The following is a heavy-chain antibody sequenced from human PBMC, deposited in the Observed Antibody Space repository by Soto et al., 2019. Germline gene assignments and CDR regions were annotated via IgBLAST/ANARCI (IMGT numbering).Heavy chain of an antibody. CDR1: GGTFSSYA. Sequence: QVQLVQSGAEVKKPGSSVKVSCKASGGTFSSYAISWVRQAPGQGLEWMGGIIPIFGTANYAQKFQGRVTMTADESTSTAYMELSSLRSEDTAVYYCARAVGRYCSGGSCYATYYFDYWGQGTLVTVSS. CDR2: IIPIFGTA. D-gene: IGHD2-15*01. CDR3: ARAVGRYCSGGSCYATYYFDY. J-gene: IGHJ4*02. V-gene: IGHV1-69*12.